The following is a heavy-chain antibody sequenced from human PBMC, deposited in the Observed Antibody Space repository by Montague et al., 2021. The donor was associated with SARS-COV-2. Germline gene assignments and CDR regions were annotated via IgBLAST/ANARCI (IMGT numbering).Heavy chain of an antibody. CDR1: GGSISSYY. V-gene: IGHV4-59*01. D-gene: IGHD1-1*01. J-gene: IGHJ4*02. Sequence: SETLSLTCEVSGGSISSYYWSWIRQSPGKGLEWIGYVHYTGSTKYNHSLKTRVTLSLDTPKNQFSLKLSSVTAADTAVFYCARAQNTCFIANCVNYFEVWGLGALVTVSS. CDR2: VHYTGST. CDR3: ARAQNTCFIANCVNYFEV.